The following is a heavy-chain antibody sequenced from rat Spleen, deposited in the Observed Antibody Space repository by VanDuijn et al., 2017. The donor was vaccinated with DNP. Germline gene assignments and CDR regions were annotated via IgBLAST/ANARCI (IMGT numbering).Heavy chain of an antibody. CDR2: IIYDGSRT. CDR3: TTTNNWFAY. CDR1: GFIFSDYN. V-gene: IGHV5S10*01. Sequence: VQLVESGGGLVQPGTSLKLSCAASGFIFSDYNMAWVRQAPKKGLEWVATIIYDGSRTYYRDSVRGRFTISRDNAATTLYLHMDSLTSEDTATYYCTTTNNWFAYWGQGTLVTVSS. J-gene: IGHJ3*01.